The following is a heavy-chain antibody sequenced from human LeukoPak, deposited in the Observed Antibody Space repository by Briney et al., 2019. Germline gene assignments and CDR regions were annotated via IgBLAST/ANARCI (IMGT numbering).Heavy chain of an antibody. V-gene: IGHV3-23*01. CDR2: ISGSGGST. D-gene: IGHD3-10*01. Sequence: HSGGSLRLSCAASGFTFSSYGMSWVRQAPGKGLEWVSAISGSGGSTYYADSVKGRFTISRDNSKNTLYLQMNSLRAEDTAVYYCAKMGWWITMVRGVHFDYWGQGTLVTVSS. CDR3: AKMGWWITMVRGVHFDY. CDR1: GFTFSSYG. J-gene: IGHJ4*02.